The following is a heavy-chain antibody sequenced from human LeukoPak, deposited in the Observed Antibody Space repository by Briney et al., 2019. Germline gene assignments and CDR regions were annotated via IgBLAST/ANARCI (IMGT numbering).Heavy chain of an antibody. CDR2: MSGNGGTT. CDR1: GFTFSAYA. J-gene: IGHJ3*02. Sequence: QSGGSLRLSCVASGFTFSAYAMSWVRQAPGKGLEWVSGMSGNGGTTYYADSVKGRFTISRDNSKNTLYLQMNSLRAEDTAVYYCARAPAYYYDSSGRQEAFDIWGQGTMVTVSS. D-gene: IGHD3-22*01. CDR3: ARAPAYYYDSSGRQEAFDI. V-gene: IGHV3-23*01.